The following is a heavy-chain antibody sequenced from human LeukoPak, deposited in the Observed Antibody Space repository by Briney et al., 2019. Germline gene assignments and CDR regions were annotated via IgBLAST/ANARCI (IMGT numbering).Heavy chain of an antibody. V-gene: IGHV3-23*01. Sequence: GGSLRLSCAASGFTFSSYAMSWVRQAPGKGLEWVSAISGSGGSTYYADSVKGRFIISRDNSKNTLYLQMNSLRAEDTAVYYCAKPNYYGSGSSALFDYWGQGTLVTVSS. CDR3: AKPNYYGSGSSALFDY. J-gene: IGHJ4*02. CDR1: GFTFSSYA. D-gene: IGHD3-10*01. CDR2: ISGSGGST.